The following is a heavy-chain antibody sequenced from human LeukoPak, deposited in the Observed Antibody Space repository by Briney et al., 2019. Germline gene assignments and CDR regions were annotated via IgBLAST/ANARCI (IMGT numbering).Heavy chain of an antibody. CDR2: IYHSGST. CDR3: ARERQQQRKWYFDL. Sequence: PSETLSLTCAVSGGSISSGGYSWSWIRQPPGKGLEWIGYIYHSGSTYYNPSLKSRVTISVDTSKNQFSLKLSSVTAADTAVYYCARERQQQRKWYFDLWGRGTLVTVSS. D-gene: IGHD6-13*01. J-gene: IGHJ2*01. CDR1: GGSISSGGYS. V-gene: IGHV4-30-2*05.